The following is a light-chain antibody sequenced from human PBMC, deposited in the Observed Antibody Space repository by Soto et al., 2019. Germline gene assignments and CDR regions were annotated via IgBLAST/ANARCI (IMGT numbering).Light chain of an antibody. Sequence: QLVLTQSPSASASLGASVRLTCTLSSGHNTYAIAWHQQQPEKGPRYLMKVNSDGSHSKGDGIPDRFSGSSSGAERYLTISSLQSEDEADYYCQTWVTGILFGGGTKVTVL. V-gene: IGLV4-69*02. CDR3: QTWVTGIL. CDR2: VNSDGSH. CDR1: SGHNTYA. J-gene: IGLJ2*01.